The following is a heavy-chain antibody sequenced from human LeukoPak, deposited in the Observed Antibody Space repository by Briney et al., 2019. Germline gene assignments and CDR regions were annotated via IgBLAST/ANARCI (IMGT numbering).Heavy chain of an antibody. CDR3: ARVRYCSSTSCPWGANWFDP. V-gene: IGHV4-34*01. Sequence: PLETLSLTCAVYGGSFSGYYWSWIRQPPGKGLEWIGEINHSGSTNYNPSLKSRVTISVDTSKNQFSLKLSSVTAADTAVYDCARVRYCSSTSCPWGANWFDPWGQGTLVTVSS. D-gene: IGHD2-2*01. J-gene: IGHJ5*02. CDR1: GGSFSGYY. CDR2: INHSGST.